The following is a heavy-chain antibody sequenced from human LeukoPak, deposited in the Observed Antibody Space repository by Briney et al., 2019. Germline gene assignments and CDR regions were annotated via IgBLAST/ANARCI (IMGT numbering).Heavy chain of an antibody. CDR3: VRVNGAGRAMVIHGMDV. Sequence: GGSLRLSCVASGFSFGTYAIHWVRQAPGKGLEWLSVVSYDEINKCYADSVKGRFAISRDNSKNTLYLQMNNLRPEDTAVYYCVRVNGAGRAMVIHGMDVWGQGTTVTVSS. D-gene: IGHD5-18*01. CDR2: VSYDEINK. V-gene: IGHV3-30*09. J-gene: IGHJ6*02. CDR1: GFSFGTYA.